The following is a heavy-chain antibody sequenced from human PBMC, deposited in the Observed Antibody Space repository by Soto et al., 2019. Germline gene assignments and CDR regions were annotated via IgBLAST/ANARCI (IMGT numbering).Heavy chain of an antibody. Sequence: PSETLSLTCTVSGGSISSGDYYWSWIRQPPGKGLEWIGYIYYSGSTYYNPSLKSRVTISVDTSKNQFSLKLSSVTAADTAVYYCAGSVTILGAFDIWGQGTMVTVS. CDR3: AGSVTILGAFDI. CDR1: GGSISSGDYY. V-gene: IGHV4-30-4*01. J-gene: IGHJ3*02. CDR2: IYYSGST. D-gene: IGHD3-3*01.